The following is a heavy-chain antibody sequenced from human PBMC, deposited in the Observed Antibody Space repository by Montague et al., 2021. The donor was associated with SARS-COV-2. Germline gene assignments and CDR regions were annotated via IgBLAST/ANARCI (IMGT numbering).Heavy chain of an antibody. V-gene: IGHV3-30*04. D-gene: IGHD6-25*01. CDR3: ARVGGCDSRTEFDY. CDR2: ISYDAGKR. Sequence: SLRLSCAASGFTFSSRAMHWVRQAPGKGLEWVAFISYDAGKRYYADSVKGRFTISRDNFQNTLYLQMSSLRTEDTAVYYCARVGGCDSRTEFDYWGQGTLVTVSS. J-gene: IGHJ4*02. CDR1: GFTFSSRA.